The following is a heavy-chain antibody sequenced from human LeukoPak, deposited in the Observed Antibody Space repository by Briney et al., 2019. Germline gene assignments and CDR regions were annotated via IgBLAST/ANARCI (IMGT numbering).Heavy chain of an antibody. Sequence: SETLSLTXTVSGGSISSYYWSWIRQPPGKGLEWIGYIYYSGSTNYNPSLKSRVTISVDTSKNQFSLKLSSVTAADTAVYYCARYSSGWYAYYFDYWGQGTLVTVSS. CDR2: IYYSGST. CDR3: ARYSSGWYAYYFDY. J-gene: IGHJ4*02. D-gene: IGHD6-19*01. V-gene: IGHV4-59*01. CDR1: GGSISSYY.